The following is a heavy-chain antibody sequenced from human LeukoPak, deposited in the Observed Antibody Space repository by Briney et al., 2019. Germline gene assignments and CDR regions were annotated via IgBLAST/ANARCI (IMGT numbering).Heavy chain of an antibody. J-gene: IGHJ3*02. Sequence: ASVKVSCKASGYRFTVDFLHWVRQAPGQGLEWVGWISPNSGDTNYAQKFQGRVTMTRDTSLSTAYMELPSLRSDDTAVYYCARRGDYHAFDIWGQGTMVTVSS. D-gene: IGHD2-21*01. CDR3: ARRGDYHAFDI. CDR2: ISPNSGDT. CDR1: GYRFTVDF. V-gene: IGHV1-2*02.